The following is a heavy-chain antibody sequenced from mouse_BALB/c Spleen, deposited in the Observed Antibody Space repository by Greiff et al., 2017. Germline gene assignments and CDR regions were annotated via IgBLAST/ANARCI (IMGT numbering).Heavy chain of an antibody. J-gene: IGHJ3*01. CDR2: IWSGGST. CDR1: GFSLTSYG. D-gene: IGHD5-1*01. Sequence: QVQLQQSGPGLVQPSQSLSITCTVSGFSLTSYGVHWVRQSPGKGLEWLGVIWSGGSTDYNAALISRLSISKDNSKSQVFFKMNSLQANDTAIYYCARNWDEYPYAYWGQGTLVTVSA. V-gene: IGHV2-2*02. CDR3: ARNWDEYPYAY.